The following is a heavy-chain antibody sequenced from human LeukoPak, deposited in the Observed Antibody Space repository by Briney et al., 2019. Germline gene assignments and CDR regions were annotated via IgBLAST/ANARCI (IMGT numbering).Heavy chain of an antibody. V-gene: IGHV3-9*03. Sequence: GRSLRLPCAASGFTFDDYAMHWVRQAPGKGLEWVSGISWNSGSIGYADSVKGRFTISRDNAKNSLYLQMNSLRAEDMALYYCAKDGTRYDSSGYYSHLDYWGQGRLVTVSS. J-gene: IGHJ4*02. CDR3: AKDGTRYDSSGYYSHLDY. D-gene: IGHD3-22*01. CDR1: GFTFDDYA. CDR2: ISWNSGSI.